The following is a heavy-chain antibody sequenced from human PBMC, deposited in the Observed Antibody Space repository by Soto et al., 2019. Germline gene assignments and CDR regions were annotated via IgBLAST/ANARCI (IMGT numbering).Heavy chain of an antibody. D-gene: IGHD5-12*01. CDR2: IYYSGST. CDR1: GGSISSSSYY. J-gene: IGHJ4*02. V-gene: IGHV4-39*01. CDR3: ARQEYSGYDPIDY. Sequence: SETLSLTCTVSGGSISSSSYYWGWIRQPPGKGLEWIGSIYYSGSTYYNPSLKSRVTISVDTSKNQFSLKLSSVTAADTAVYYCARQEYSGYDPIDYWGQGTLVTVSS.